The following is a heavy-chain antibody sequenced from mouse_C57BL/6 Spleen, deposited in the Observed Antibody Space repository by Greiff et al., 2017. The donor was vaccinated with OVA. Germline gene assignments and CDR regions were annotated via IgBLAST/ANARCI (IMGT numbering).Heavy chain of an antibody. V-gene: IGHV5-4*01. CDR2: ISDGGSYT. Sequence: EVKLMESGGGLVKPGGSPKLSCASSGFTFSSYAMSLVRQTPATRLEWVATISDGGSYTYYPDNVKVRFTISRENAKNNLYLQMSHLKAEDTAMYYCAREGGLGRFAYWGQGTLVTVSA. D-gene: IGHD4-1*01. CDR1: GFTFSSYA. J-gene: IGHJ3*01. CDR3: AREGGLGRFAY.